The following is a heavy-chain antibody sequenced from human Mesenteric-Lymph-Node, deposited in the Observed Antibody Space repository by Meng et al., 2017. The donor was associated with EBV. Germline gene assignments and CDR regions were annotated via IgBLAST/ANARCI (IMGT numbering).Heavy chain of an antibody. CDR3: AREGTTVTRWFDP. J-gene: IGHJ5*02. Sequence: HVQMKESGAGLVKPSATLSLTCNVSGDSVSSGNNYWSWIRQSQGRGLEWIGNIYFTGSTFYNPALKSRVTISGDTSKNQFSLKLTSVTAADTAVYYCAREGTTVTRWFDPWGPGTLVTVSS. D-gene: IGHD4-11*01. CDR2: IYFTGST. CDR1: GDSVSSGNNY. V-gene: IGHV4-61*01.